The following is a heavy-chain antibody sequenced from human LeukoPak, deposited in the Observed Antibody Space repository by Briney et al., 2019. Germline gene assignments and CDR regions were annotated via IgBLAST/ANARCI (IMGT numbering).Heavy chain of an antibody. CDR3: ARGPTAQEDLDY. CDR1: GFTFSNAW. J-gene: IGHJ4*02. CDR2: IYSGGST. Sequence: GGSLRLSCAASGFTFSNAWMSWFRQAPGKGLEWVSVIYSGGSTYYADSVKGRFTISRDISKNTLYLQMNSLRAEDTAVYYCARGPTAQEDLDYWGQGTLVTVSS. V-gene: IGHV3-66*01.